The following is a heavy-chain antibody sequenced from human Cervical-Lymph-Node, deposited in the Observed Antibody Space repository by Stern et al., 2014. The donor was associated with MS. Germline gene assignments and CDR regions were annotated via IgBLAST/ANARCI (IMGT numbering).Heavy chain of an antibody. CDR2: IYWDDDK. V-gene: IGHV2-5*02. D-gene: IGHD2-15*01. CDR1: GFSLTTSGVA. J-gene: IGHJ4*02. CDR3: AHWGSGGSKRPLDH. Sequence: QITLKESGPTLVKPTQTLTLTCTFSGFSLTTSGVAVAWIRQPPGKAPEWLALIYWDDDKRYSPSLKSRLTITKDTSKNQVALKMTNMESADTATYYCAHWGSGGSKRPLDHWGQGTLVTVSS.